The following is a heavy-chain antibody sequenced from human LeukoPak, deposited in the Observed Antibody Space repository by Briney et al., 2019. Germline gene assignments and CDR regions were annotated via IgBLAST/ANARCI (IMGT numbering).Heavy chain of an antibody. J-gene: IGHJ4*02. V-gene: IGHV4-34*01. CDR1: GGSFSGYY. CDR3: ARVGGSYIAYYFDY. Sequence: SETLSLTCAVYGGSFSGYYWSWIRQPPGKGLEWIGEINHSGSTNYNPSLKSRVTMSVDTSKNQFSLKLSSVTAADTAVYYCARVGGSYIAYYFDYWGQGTLVTVSS. D-gene: IGHD1-26*01. CDR2: INHSGST.